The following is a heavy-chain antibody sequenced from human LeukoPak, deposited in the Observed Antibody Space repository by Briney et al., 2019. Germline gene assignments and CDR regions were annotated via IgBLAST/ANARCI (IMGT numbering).Heavy chain of an antibody. J-gene: IGHJ4*02. CDR1: GFTFDDYT. CDR3: AKGSDSSGYYATFDY. CDR2: ISWGGGST. V-gene: IGHV3-43*01. D-gene: IGHD3-22*01. Sequence: PGGSLRLSCAASGFTFDDYTMHWVRQAPGKGLEWVSLISWGGGSTYYADSVKGRFTISRDNTKNSLYLQMNSLRTEDTALYYCAKGSDSSGYYATFDYWGQGTLVTVSS.